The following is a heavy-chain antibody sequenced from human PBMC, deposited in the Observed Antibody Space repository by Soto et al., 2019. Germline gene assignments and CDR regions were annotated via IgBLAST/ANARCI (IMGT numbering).Heavy chain of an antibody. CDR3: AKAAQYSSGKSPDY. J-gene: IGHJ4*02. CDR1: GFTLSSYA. V-gene: IGHV3-23*01. Sequence: GGSLRLSCAAPGFTLSSYAMSWVRQAPGKGLEWVSAISGSGGSTYYADSVKGRFTISRDNSKNTLYLQMNSLRAEDTAVYYCAKAAQYSSGKSPDYWGQGTLVTVSS. D-gene: IGHD6-19*01. CDR2: ISGSGGST.